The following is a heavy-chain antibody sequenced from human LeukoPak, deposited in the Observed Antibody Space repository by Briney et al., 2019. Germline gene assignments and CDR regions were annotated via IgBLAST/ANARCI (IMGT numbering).Heavy chain of an antibody. CDR3: ARDSVELTCDY. CDR1: GYTCTSYA. CDR2: INAGNGNT. Sequence: GASVKVSCKASGYTCTSYAMHWVCQAPGQRLEWMGWINAGNGNTKYSQKFQGRVTITRDTSASTAYMELSSLRSEDTAVYYCARDSVELTCDYWGQGTLVTVSS. J-gene: IGHJ4*02. V-gene: IGHV1-3*01. D-gene: IGHD1-7*01.